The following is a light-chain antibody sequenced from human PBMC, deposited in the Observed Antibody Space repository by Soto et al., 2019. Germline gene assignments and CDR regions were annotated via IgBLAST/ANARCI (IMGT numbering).Light chain of an antibody. J-gene: IGLJ7*01. Sequence: QSVLTQSPSASASLGASVKLTCTLSSGHSSYAIAWHQQQPEKGPRYLMKVNRDGSHNKGDGIPDRFSGSSSGAERYLTSSSLQSEDEADYYCQTWGTGIAVFGGGTQLTVL. CDR1: SGHSSYA. CDR3: QTWGTGIAV. CDR2: VNRDGSH. V-gene: IGLV4-69*01.